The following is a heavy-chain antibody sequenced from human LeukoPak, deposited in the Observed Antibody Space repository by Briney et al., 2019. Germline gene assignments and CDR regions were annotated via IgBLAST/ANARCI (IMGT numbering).Heavy chain of an antibody. D-gene: IGHD3-10*01. Sequence: WASVKVSYKASGYSFTIYEINWVRQATGQGLEWMGWMNPNSGNTGYAQKFQGRLTITRNTSISTAHMELSSLRSEDTAVYYCARGPGAIRLWGQGTLVTVSS. CDR1: GYSFTIYE. CDR3: ARGPGAIRL. CDR2: MNPNSGNT. J-gene: IGHJ4*02. V-gene: IGHV1-8*03.